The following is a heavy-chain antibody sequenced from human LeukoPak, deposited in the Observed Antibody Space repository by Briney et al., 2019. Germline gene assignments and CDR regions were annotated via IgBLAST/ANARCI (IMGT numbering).Heavy chain of an antibody. CDR1: GFTFSSYS. D-gene: IGHD6-6*01. CDR3: ARSSNYYYGMDV. J-gene: IGHJ6*02. Sequence: GGSLRLSCAASGFTFSSYSMNWVRQAPGKGLEWVSYISSSSNTIYYADSVKGRFTISRDNSKNTLYLQMNSLRAADTAVYFCARSSNYYYGMDVWGQGTTVTVSS. CDR2: ISSSSNTI. V-gene: IGHV3-48*01.